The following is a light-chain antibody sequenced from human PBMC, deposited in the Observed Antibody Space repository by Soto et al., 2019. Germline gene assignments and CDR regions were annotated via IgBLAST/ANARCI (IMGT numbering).Light chain of an antibody. CDR2: GAS. CDR1: QSVSSSY. CDR3: HQYDSSPLT. V-gene: IGKV3-20*01. J-gene: IGKJ4*01. Sequence: EIVLTQSPGTLSLSPGERATLSCRASQSVSSSYLAWYQQKPGQAPRLLIYGASSRATGIPDRFSGSGSGTDVTLTISRLEPEEFAVYYCHQYDSSPLTFGGGTKVEIK.